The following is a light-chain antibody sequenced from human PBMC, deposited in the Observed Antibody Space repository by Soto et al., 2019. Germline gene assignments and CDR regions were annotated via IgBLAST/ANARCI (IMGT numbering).Light chain of an antibody. V-gene: IGLV2-14*01. CDR3: SSYTSSTTLGV. CDR2: EVS. Sequence: QSALTQPASVSGSPGQSITISCTGTNSDVGGYDYVSWYQQHPGKAPKLMIYEVSHRPSGVSNLFSGSRSGNTASLTISGLQAEDEADYDCSSYTSSTTLGVFGGGTKLTVL. J-gene: IGLJ3*02. CDR1: NSDVGGYDY.